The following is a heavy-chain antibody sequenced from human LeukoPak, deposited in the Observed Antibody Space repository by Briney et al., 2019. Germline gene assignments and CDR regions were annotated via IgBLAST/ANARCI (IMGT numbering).Heavy chain of an antibody. CDR1: GYTFTSNG. Sequence: ASVKVYCKASGYTFTSNGISWVRQAPGQGLEWMGWISSNSGNTKYAQKLQDRVILTTDTSTTTAYMELRSLRSDDTAIYYCVRDRLHAFDFWGHGTLVTVSS. J-gene: IGHJ3*01. V-gene: IGHV1-18*01. CDR2: ISSNSGNT. CDR3: VRDRLHAFDF.